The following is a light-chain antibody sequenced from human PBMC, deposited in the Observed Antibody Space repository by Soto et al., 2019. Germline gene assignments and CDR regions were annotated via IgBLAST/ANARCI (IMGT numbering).Light chain of an antibody. CDR2: DAS. Sequence: AIQLTQSPSSLSASLGDTVIITCRASQDITSDLAWYQQRPEKAPVLLIYDASRLESGVPPRFSGGGSGTEFTLTISSLQPEDFATYFCQQFNASPRTCGQGTKVDIK. CDR3: QQFNASPRT. V-gene: IGKV1-13*02. J-gene: IGKJ1*01. CDR1: QDITSD.